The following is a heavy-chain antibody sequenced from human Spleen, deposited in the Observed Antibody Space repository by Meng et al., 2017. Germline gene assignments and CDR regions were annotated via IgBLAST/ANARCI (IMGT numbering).Heavy chain of an antibody. CDR2: INHSGST. D-gene: IGHD4-11*01. CDR1: GGSFSDYY. V-gene: IGHV4-34*01. J-gene: IGHJ4*02. Sequence: HLQQWGPGPLKPSETLSLTCVVSGGSFSDYYWSWIRQPPGKGLEWIGEINHSGSTNYNPSLESRATISVDTSQNNLSLKLSSVTAADSAVYYCARGPTTMAHDFDYWGQGTLVTVSS. CDR3: ARGPTTMAHDFDY.